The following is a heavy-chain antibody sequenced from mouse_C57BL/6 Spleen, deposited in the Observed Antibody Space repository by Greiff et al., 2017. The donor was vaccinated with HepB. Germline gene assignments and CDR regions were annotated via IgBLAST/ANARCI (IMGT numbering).Heavy chain of an antibody. CDR1: GYSITSGYY. D-gene: IGHD1-1*01. CDR2: ISYDGSN. CDR3: ARGGYYDGSDYYAMDY. V-gene: IGHV3-6*01. Sequence: EVQLQESGPGLVKPSQSLSLTCSVTGYSITSGYYWNWIRQFPGNKLEWMGYISYDGSNNYNPSLKNRISITRDTSKNQFFLKLNSVTTEDTATYYCARGGYYDGSDYYAMDYWGQGTSVTVSS. J-gene: IGHJ4*01.